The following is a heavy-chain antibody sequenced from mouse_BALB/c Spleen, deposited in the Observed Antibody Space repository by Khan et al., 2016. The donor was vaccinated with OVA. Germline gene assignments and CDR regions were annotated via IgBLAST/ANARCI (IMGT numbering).Heavy chain of an antibody. Sequence: EVQLQQSGPELVKPGTSVKISCKASGYTFTDYNMDWVKQTHGKSLEWIGDINPNNGHTIYTQKFKGKATLTVDTSSSTAYMELRSLTSADTAVYDWARGVCGRKGAWLAYWGQGTLVTVSA. CDR3: ARGVCGRKGAWLAY. J-gene: IGHJ3*01. V-gene: IGHV1-18*01. CDR2: INPNNGHT. D-gene: IGHD1-1*01. CDR1: GYTFTDYN.